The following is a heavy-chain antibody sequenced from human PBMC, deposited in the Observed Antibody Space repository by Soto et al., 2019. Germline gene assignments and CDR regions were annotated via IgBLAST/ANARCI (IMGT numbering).Heavy chain of an antibody. CDR3: ARVSDSSSLLPPYYYYYYMDV. CDR1: GGSISSSSYY. D-gene: IGHD6-6*01. J-gene: IGHJ6*03. Sequence: PSETLSLTCTVSGGSISSSSYYWGWIRQPPGKGLEWIGYIYYSGSTNYNPSLKSRVTISVDTSKNQFSLKLSSVTAADTAVYYCARVSDSSSLLPPYYYYYYMDVWGKGTTVTVSS. CDR2: IYYSGST. V-gene: IGHV4-39*07.